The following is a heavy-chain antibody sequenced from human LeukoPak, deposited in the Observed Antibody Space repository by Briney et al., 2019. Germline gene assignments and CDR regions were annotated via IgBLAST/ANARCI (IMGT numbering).Heavy chain of an antibody. D-gene: IGHD3-10*01. CDR2: INAGGGTT. V-gene: IGHV3-23*01. CDR3: AKELVFRGGYMDV. Sequence: GGSLRLSCAASGLTFSSYAMSWVRQAPGKGLEWVSDINAGGGTTYYADSVKGRFTISRDNSKNTLYLQMNSLRGEDTAVYCCAKELVFRGGYMDVWGQGTTVTVSS. J-gene: IGHJ6*02. CDR1: GLTFSSYA.